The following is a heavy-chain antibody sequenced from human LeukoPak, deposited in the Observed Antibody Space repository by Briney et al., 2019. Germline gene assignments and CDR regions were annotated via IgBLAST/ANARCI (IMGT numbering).Heavy chain of an antibody. D-gene: IGHD5-24*01. CDR3: ASSRWGVN. CDR1: GFTFSSYA. J-gene: IGHJ4*02. V-gene: IGHV3-64*01. Sequence: GVSLRLSCAASGFTFSSYAMHWVRQAPGKGLEYVSAISSNGGSTYYANSVKGRFTISRDNSKNTLYLQMGSLRAEDMAVYYCASSRWGVNWGQGTLVTVSS. CDR2: ISSNGGST.